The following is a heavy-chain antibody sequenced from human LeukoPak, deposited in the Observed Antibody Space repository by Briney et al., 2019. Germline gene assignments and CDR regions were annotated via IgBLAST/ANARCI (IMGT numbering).Heavy chain of an antibody. D-gene: IGHD3-9*01. J-gene: IGHJ5*02. CDR3: ARASLRYFDWFDNWFDP. V-gene: IGHV3-21*01. CDR2: ISSSSSYI. Sequence: PGGSLRLSCAASGFTFSSYAMSWVRQAPGKGLEWVSSISSSSSYIYYADSVKGRFTISRDNAKNSLYLQMNSLRAEDTAVYYCARASLRYFDWFDNWFDPWGQGTLVTVSS. CDR1: GFTFSSYA.